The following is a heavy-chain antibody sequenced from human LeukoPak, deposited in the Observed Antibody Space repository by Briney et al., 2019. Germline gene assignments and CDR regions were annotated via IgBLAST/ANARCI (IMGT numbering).Heavy chain of an antibody. D-gene: IGHD4-17*01. J-gene: IGHJ5*02. Sequence: ASVKVSCKASGYTFTGYYMHWVRQAPGQGLEWMGWINPNSGGTNYAQKFQGRVTMTRDTSISTTYMELSRLRSDDTAVYYCARDITVTIGDWFDPWGQGTLVTVSS. CDR1: GYTFTGYY. V-gene: IGHV1-2*02. CDR3: ARDITVTIGDWFDP. CDR2: INPNSGGT.